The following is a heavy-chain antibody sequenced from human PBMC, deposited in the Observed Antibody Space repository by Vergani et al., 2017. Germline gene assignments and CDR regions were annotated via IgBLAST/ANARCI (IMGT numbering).Heavy chain of an antibody. D-gene: IGHD3-3*01. V-gene: IGHV1-18*01. J-gene: IGHJ4*02. Sequence: QVQLVQSGAEVKKPGSSVKVSCKASGGTFSSYAISWVRQAPGQGLEWMGWISADNGNTHYAQKCQGRVTMSTDTSTSTAYMELRSLRSDDTAVYYCARDNDELLSGYYEGPGYWGQGTLVTVSS. CDR1: GGTFSSYA. CDR3: ARDNDELLSGYYEGPGY. CDR2: ISADNGNT.